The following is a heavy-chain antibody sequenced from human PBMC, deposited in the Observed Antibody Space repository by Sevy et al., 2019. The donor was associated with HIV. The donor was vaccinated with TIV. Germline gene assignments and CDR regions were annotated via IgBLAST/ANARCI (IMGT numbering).Heavy chain of an antibody. V-gene: IGHV1-2*02. D-gene: IGHD3-22*01. CDR3: ARDPYYYDSSGYYAYQYFQH. Sequence: ASVKVSCKASGYTFTGYYMHWVRQAPGQGLEWMGWLNPNRGGTNYAQKFQGRVTMTRDTSISTAYMELSRLRSDDTAVYYCARDPYYYDSSGYYAYQYFQHWGQGTLVTVSS. J-gene: IGHJ1*01. CDR2: LNPNRGGT. CDR1: GYTFTGYY.